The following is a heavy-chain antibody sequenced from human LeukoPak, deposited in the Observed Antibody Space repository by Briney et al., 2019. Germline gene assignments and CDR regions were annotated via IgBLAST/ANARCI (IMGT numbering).Heavy chain of an antibody. V-gene: IGHV1-69*04. CDR1: GGTFSSYA. CDR2: IIPILGIA. D-gene: IGHD3-22*01. CDR3: ARDRDSSGYSDAFDI. Sequence: GASVTVSFKASGGTFSSYAISWVRQAPGQGLEWMGRIIPILGIANYAQKFQGRVTITADKSTSTAYMELSSLRSEDTAVYYCARDRDSSGYSDAFDIWGQGTMVTVSS. J-gene: IGHJ3*02.